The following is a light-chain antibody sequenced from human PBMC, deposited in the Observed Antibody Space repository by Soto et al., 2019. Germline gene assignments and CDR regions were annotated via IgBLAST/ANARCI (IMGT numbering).Light chain of an antibody. J-gene: IGLJ2*01. V-gene: IGLV1-47*01. CDR3: GGCDDSLSGPV. Sequence: QSVLTQPPSASGTPGQRVNISCSGSSSDIGSNYVYWYRQFPGTAPKHLIQRNNQRPSGVPARFSGSKSGNSASLAISGLRSEDEADYYCGGCDDSLSGPVFGGGTQLTVL. CDR1: SSDIGSNY. CDR2: RNN.